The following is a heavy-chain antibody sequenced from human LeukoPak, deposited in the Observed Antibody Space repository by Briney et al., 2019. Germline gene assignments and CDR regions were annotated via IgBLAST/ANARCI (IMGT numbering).Heavy chain of an antibody. J-gene: IGHJ2*01. Sequence: GGSLRLSCAASGFTFSSYGMHWVRQAPGKGLEWVAVIWYDGSNKYYADSVKGRFTISRDNSKNTVYLEMNSLRAEDTAVYYCAKGGRAAADRNFDLWGRGTLVTVSS. D-gene: IGHD6-13*01. CDR1: GFTFSSYG. CDR3: AKGGRAAADRNFDL. V-gene: IGHV3-33*06. CDR2: IWYDGSNK.